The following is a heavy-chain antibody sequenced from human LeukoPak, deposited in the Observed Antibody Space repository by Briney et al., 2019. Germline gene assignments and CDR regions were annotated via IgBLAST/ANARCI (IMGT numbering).Heavy chain of an antibody. J-gene: IGHJ4*02. D-gene: IGHD3-10*01. CDR2: IYYRGST. Sequence: WPRLAPGKGLEWFGSIYYRGSTYSIPVLKSRVTISVDPCKNQFSLTLRSVSAADTAVYYCASLWVRGVTSDYWGQGTLVTVSS. CDR3: ASLWVRGVTSDY. V-gene: IGHV4-39*07.